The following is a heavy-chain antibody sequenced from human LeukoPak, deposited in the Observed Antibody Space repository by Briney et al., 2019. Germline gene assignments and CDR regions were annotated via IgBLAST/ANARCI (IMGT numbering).Heavy chain of an antibody. CDR3: TTGPYFYNASD. D-gene: IGHD2-8*01. Sequence: GMSLRLSCAASGLTFNKYAIYWVRQAPGKGLEWMAVISYDGTNKFYGDSVRGRFTISRDNSKNTVFLQMNSLRAADTAVYYCTTGPYFYNASDWGQGTLVTVSP. CDR2: ISYDGTNK. V-gene: IGHV3-30-3*01. J-gene: IGHJ4*02. CDR1: GLTFNKYA.